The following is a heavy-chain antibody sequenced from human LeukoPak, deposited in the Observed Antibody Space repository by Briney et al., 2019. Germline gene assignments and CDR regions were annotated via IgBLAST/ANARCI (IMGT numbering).Heavy chain of an antibody. CDR1: GFTFSSYA. J-gene: IGHJ6*02. V-gene: IGHV3-23*01. CDR3: TKPVLRFLEWAMDV. D-gene: IGHD3-3*01. Sequence: GGSLRLSCAASGFTFSSYAMSWVRQAPGKGLEWVSAISGSGGSTYYADSVKGRFTISRDNSKNTLYLQMNSLRAEDTAVYYCTKPVLRFLEWAMDVWGQGTTVTVSS. CDR2: ISGSGGST.